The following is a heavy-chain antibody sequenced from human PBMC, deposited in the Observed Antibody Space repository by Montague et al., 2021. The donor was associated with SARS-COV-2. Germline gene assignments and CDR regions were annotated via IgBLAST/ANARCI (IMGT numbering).Heavy chain of an antibody. CDR3: AKDRSCSAGRCSSPLDF. V-gene: IGHV3-43*02. CDR1: GFTFGDYA. J-gene: IGHJ4*02. Sequence: SLRLSCAASGFTFGDYAMHWVRQPPGKGLEWVSLITGDGADKAYGGSVKGRFTILRDNGRNSLFLQMNSLRTEDTAFYYCAKDRSCSAGRCSSPLDFWGQGTLVTVSS. D-gene: IGHD2-15*01. CDR2: ITGDGADK.